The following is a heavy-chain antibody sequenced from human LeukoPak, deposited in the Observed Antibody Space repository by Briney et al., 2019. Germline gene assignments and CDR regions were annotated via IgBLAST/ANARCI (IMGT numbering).Heavy chain of an antibody. D-gene: IGHD2-15*01. J-gene: IGHJ4*02. V-gene: IGHV4-38-2*01. CDR3: ARAPISGGH. CDR2: IYHGGTT. Sequence: SETLSLTCAVSGDSISGGYYWGWIRQPPGKGLEWIGSIYHGGTTYYNPSLKSRVTISVDTSKHQFSLKLSSVTAADTAVYYCARAPISGGHWGQGTLVTVSS. CDR1: GDSISGGYY.